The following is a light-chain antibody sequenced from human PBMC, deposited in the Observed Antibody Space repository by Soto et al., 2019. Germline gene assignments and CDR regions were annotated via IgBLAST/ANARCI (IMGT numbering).Light chain of an antibody. CDR2: KAS. CDR1: QSINTW. J-gene: IGKJ1*01. CDR3: QQYNTYST. V-gene: IGKV1-5*03. Sequence: QMPQSPSTLSASVGDTVTITCRTSQSINTWLAWYQQKPGKAPKLLIYKASSLESGAPSRFSGSGSGTEFTLSISSLQPDDFASYYCQQYNTYSTFGHGTKVEIK.